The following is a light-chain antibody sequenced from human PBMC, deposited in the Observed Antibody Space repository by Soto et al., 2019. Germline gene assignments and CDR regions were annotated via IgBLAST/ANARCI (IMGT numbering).Light chain of an antibody. J-gene: IGKJ1*01. V-gene: IGKV1-5*01. CDR3: QQYNSYS. Sequence: DIQMTQSPSTLPASVGDRVTITCRASQSISNWVGWYQQKPGTAPKFLIYHASSLQSGVPSRFSGSGSGTEFTLTISSLQPDDFATYYCQQYNSYSFGQGTKVDIK. CDR1: QSISNW. CDR2: HAS.